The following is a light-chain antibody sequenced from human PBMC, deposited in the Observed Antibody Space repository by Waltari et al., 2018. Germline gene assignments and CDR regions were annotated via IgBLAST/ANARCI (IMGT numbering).Light chain of an antibody. J-gene: IGLJ2*01. CDR2: QHY. Sequence: YELSQPLSVSVAPGQTATTTCAGENLGDKYACWYQQKPGQSPVLVIYQHYKRPSGVPDRFSGSKSGTAASLTISGTPSMDAADYYCLTWDTNPAVFGGGTKLTVL. CDR3: LTWDTNPAV. V-gene: IGLV3-1*01. CDR1: NLGDKY.